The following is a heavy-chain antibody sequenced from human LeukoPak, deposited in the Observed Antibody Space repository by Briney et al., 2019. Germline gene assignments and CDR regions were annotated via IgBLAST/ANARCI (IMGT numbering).Heavy chain of an antibody. V-gene: IGHV4-59*01. CDR1: GGSISSYY. D-gene: IGHD2-2*02. J-gene: IGHJ4*02. CDR3: AREGLYCSSTSCYKSGHFDY. CDR2: IYYSGST. Sequence: PSETLSLTCTVSGGSISSYYWSWIRQPPGKGLEWIGYIYYSGSTNYNPPLKSRVTISVDTSKNQFSLKLSSVTAEDTAVYYCAREGLYCSSTSCYKSGHFDYWGQGTLVTVSS.